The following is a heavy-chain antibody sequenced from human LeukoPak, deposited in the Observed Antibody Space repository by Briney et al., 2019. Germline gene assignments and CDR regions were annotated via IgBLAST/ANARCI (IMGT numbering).Heavy chain of an antibody. CDR3: ARGSSYYDILTGYCTFDY. CDR2: IKQDGSEK. J-gene: IGHJ4*02. CDR1: GFTFSNYW. Sequence: PGGSLRLSCAASGFTFSNYWMSWVRQAPGKGLEWVANIKQDGSEKYYVDSVKGRFTISRDNAKNSLSLQMNSLRAEDTAVYYCARGSSYYDILTGYCTFDYWGQGTLVTVSS. D-gene: IGHD3-9*01. V-gene: IGHV3-7*01.